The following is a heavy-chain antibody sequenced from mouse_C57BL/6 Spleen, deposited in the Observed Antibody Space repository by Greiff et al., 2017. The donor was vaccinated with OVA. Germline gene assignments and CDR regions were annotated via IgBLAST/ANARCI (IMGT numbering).Heavy chain of an antibody. V-gene: IGHV8-12*01. CDR2: IYWDDDK. J-gene: IGHJ1*03. Sequence: QVTLKESGPGILQSSQTLSLTCSFSGFSLSTSGMGVSWIRQPSGKGLEWLAHIYWDDDKRYNPSLKSRLTISKDTSRNQVFLKITSVDTADTATYYCARDSWAYWYFDVWGTGTTVTVSS. CDR1: GFSLSTSGMG. CDR3: ARDSWAYWYFDV. D-gene: IGHD4-1*01.